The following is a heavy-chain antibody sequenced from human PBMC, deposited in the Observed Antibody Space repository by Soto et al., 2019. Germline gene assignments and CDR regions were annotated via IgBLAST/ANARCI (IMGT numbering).Heavy chain of an antibody. CDR1: GYSFTSYY. V-gene: IGHV1-46*01. J-gene: IGHJ6*03. Sequence: ASVKVSCKASGYSFTSYYMHWVRQAPGQGLEWMGIINPSGGSTSYAQKFQGRVTMTRDTSTSTAYMELSSLRSEDTAVYYCATWGYCSSTSCYFRAYYYYMDVWGKGTTVTVSS. CDR3: ATWGYCSSTSCYFRAYYYYMDV. CDR2: INPSGGST. D-gene: IGHD2-2*01.